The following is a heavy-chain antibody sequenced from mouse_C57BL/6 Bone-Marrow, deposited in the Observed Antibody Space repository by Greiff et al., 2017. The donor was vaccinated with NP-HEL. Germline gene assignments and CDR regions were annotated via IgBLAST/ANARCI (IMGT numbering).Heavy chain of an antibody. CDR3: ARGDYVGRFAY. V-gene: IGHV1-59*01. Sequence: QVQLQQSGAELVRPGTSVKLSCKASGYTFTSYWMHWVKQRPGQGLEWIGVIDPSDSYTNYNQKFKGKATLTVDTSSSTAYMQLSSLTSEDSAVYYCARGDYVGRFAYWGQGTLVTVSA. D-gene: IGHD2-4*01. CDR1: GYTFTSYW. CDR2: IDPSDSYT. J-gene: IGHJ3*01.